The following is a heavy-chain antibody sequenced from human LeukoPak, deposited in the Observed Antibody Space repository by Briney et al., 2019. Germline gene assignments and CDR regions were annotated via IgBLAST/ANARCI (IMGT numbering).Heavy chain of an antibody. CDR1: GYTFNTYG. V-gene: IGHV1-18*01. CDR3: ARDRLVVVPAARDYYYYYMDV. Sequence: GASVKVSCKPSGYTFNTYGITWVRQAPGQGLEWMGWISPYNGNTNYAQKFQGRVTLTTDTSTSTAYMELSSLRSEDTAVYYCARDRLVVVPAARDYYYYYMDVWGKGTTVTVSS. D-gene: IGHD2-2*01. J-gene: IGHJ6*03. CDR2: ISPYNGNT.